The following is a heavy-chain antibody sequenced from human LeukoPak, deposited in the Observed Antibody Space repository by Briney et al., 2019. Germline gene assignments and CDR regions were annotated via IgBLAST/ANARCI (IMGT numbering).Heavy chain of an antibody. V-gene: IGHV4-59*01. CDR2: IYYSGST. CDR3: ARSRRWLQDTLDY. D-gene: IGHD5-24*01. CDR1: GGSISSYY. Sequence: SETLSLTCTVSGGSISSYYWSWIRQPTGKGLEWIGYIYYSGSTNYNPSLKSRVTITVDTSKNQFSLKLSSVTAADTAVYYCARSRRWLQDTLDYWGQGTLVTVSS. J-gene: IGHJ4*02.